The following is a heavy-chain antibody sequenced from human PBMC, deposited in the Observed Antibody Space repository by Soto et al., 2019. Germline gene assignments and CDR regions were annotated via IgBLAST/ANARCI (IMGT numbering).Heavy chain of an antibody. J-gene: IGHJ3*02. CDR3: ARAKTSYYYDSSGFGGAFDI. D-gene: IGHD3-22*01. CDR2: IIPLFGTA. V-gene: IGHV1-69*13. Sequence: SVKVSCKASGGTFSSYAINWVRQAPEQGPEWMGGIIPLFGTANYAQKFQGRVTITADESANTAYMELSSLRSEDTAVYYCARAKTSYYYDSSGFGGAFDIWGQGAMVTVSS. CDR1: GGTFSSYA.